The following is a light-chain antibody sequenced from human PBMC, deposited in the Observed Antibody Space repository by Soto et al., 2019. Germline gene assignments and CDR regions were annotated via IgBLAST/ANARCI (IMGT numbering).Light chain of an antibody. CDR3: SSFTGTTTLDV. V-gene: IGLV2-14*03. CDR2: GVS. Sequence: QSVLAQPACVSGSPGQSITISCTGTSSDVGAYKYVSWYQQHPGKVPKLIIYGVSNRPSGVSNRFSGSKSGNTAFLTISGLQPEDEADYYCSSFTGTTTLDVFGTGTKSPS. CDR1: SSDVGAYKY. J-gene: IGLJ1*01.